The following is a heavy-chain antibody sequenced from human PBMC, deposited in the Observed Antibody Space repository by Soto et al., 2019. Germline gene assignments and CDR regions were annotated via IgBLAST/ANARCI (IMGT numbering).Heavy chain of an antibody. D-gene: IGHD2-21*01. CDR3: TRGPRRFPWFDP. Sequence: SETLSLTCTVSGGAVSSGTYYWSWIVQPPGKGLEWIGHIYFTGSTNYNPSLKSRVTMSLDTSRNQFSLKLSSVTAADTAVYYCTRGPRRFPWFDPWGLGTLVTVSS. CDR2: IYFTGST. CDR1: GGAVSSGTYY. V-gene: IGHV4-61*01. J-gene: IGHJ5*02.